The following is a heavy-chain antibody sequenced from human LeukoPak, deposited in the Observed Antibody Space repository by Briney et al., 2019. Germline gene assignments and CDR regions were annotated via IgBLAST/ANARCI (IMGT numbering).Heavy chain of an antibody. CDR1: GYSFTSYW. CDR3: ARQGIRYSRDYYMDV. CDR2: IYPGDSDT. Sequence: TGESLKISCKGSGYSFTSYWIGWVRQMPGKGLEWVGIIYPGDSDTRYSPSFQGQVTISADKSISTAYLQWSSLKASDTAMYYRARQGIRYSRDYYMDVWGKGTTVTVSS. V-gene: IGHV5-51*01. J-gene: IGHJ6*03. D-gene: IGHD3-9*01.